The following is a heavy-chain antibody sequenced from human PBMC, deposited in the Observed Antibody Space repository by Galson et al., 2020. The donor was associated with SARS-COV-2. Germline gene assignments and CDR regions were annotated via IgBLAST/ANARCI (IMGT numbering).Heavy chain of an antibody. CDR1: GFTFSSYE. D-gene: IGHD3-3*01. Sequence: GESLKISCAASGFTFSSYEMNWVRQAPGKGLEWVSYISSSGSTIYYADSVKGRFTISRDNAKNSLYLQMNSLRAEDTAVYYCARDYDFWSGYSYYFDYWGQGTLVTVSS. J-gene: IGHJ4*02. CDR2: ISSSGSTI. V-gene: IGHV3-48*03. CDR3: ARDYDFWSGYSYYFDY.